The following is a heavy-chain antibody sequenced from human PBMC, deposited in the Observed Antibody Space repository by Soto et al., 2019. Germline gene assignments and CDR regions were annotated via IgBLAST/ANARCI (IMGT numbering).Heavy chain of an antibody. Sequence: QGHLVQSEAEGKKSGASVKVSCKASGYTFTRYGISWVRQAPGQGLEWMGWISGYNGDTNYAQKFQGRVSMTIDTSTTTAYMELRSLTSDDTAVYYCAKNGQPPYYYYGLDVWGQGTKVTVSS. D-gene: IGHD2-8*01. CDR2: ISGYNGDT. J-gene: IGHJ6*02. CDR1: GYTFTRYG. V-gene: IGHV1-18*01. CDR3: AKNGQPPYYYYGLDV.